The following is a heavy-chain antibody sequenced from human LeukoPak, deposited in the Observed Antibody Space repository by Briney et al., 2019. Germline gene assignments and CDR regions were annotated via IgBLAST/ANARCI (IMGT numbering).Heavy chain of an antibody. CDR2: IYYSGST. Sequence: PSQTLSLTCTVSGGSISSGDYYWSWIRQPPGKGLEWIGYIYYSGSTYYNPSLKSRVTISVDTSKNQFSLKLSSVTAADTAVYYCAPYPLDSGYVAFDPWGQGTLVTVSS. D-gene: IGHD5-12*01. V-gene: IGHV4-30-4*01. J-gene: IGHJ5*02. CDR1: GGSISSGDYY. CDR3: APYPLDSGYVAFDP.